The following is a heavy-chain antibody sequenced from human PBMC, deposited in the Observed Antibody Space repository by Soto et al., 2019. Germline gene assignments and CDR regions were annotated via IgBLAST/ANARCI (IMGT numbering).Heavy chain of an antibody. Sequence: GGSLRLSCAASGFTFSSYAMSWVRQAPGKGLEWVSAISGSGGSTYYADSVKGRFTISRDNSKNTLYLQMNSLRAEDTAVYYCAKSAYITMIVVVIPSHFDYWGQGTLVTVSS. CDR2: ISGSGGST. CDR3: AKSAYITMIVVVIPSHFDY. J-gene: IGHJ4*02. D-gene: IGHD3-22*01. CDR1: GFTFSSYA. V-gene: IGHV3-23*01.